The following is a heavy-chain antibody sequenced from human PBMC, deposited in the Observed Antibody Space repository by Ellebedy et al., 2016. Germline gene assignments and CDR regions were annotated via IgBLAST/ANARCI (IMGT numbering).Heavy chain of an antibody. D-gene: IGHD2-21*01. CDR3: AKEFAAIALFEY. J-gene: IGHJ4*02. V-gene: IGHV3-23*01. CDR2: ISGSGGST. CDR1: GFPFTTYA. Sequence: GGSLRLSXAASGFPFTTYALHWVRQAPGKGLEWVSGISGSGGSTYYTDSVKGRFTISRDNSENTLFLQMSSLRAEDTAIYYCAKEFAAIALFEYWGQGTLVTVSA.